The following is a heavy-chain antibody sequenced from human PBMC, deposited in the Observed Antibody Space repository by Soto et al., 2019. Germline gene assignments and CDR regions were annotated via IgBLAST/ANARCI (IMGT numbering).Heavy chain of an antibody. D-gene: IGHD6-6*01. CDR3: AIPQYSSSYLDAFDI. V-gene: IGHV5-51*01. Sequence: GESLKISCKGSGYSFTSYWNGLVRQIPWKGLEWMGIIYPGDSDTRYSPSFQGQVTISADKSISSAYLQWSSLKASDTAMYYCAIPQYSSSYLDAFDIWAQGTTVIGSS. CDR1: GYSFTSYW. J-gene: IGHJ3*02. CDR2: IYPGDSDT.